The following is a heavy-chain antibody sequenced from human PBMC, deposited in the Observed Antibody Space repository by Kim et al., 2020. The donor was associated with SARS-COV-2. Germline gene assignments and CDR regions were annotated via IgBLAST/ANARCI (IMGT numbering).Heavy chain of an antibody. CDR2: ISYDGSNK. V-gene: IGHV3-30*04. CDR1: GFTFSSYA. CDR3: ARDLSCSGGSCYQASYNFFSGFDP. Sequence: GGSLRLSCAASGFTFSSYAMHWVRQAPGKGLEWVAVISYDGSNKYYADSVKGRFTISRDNSKNTLYLQMNSLRAEDTAVYYCARDLSCSGGSCYQASYNFFSGFDPWGQGTLVTVSS. D-gene: IGHD2-15*01. J-gene: IGHJ5*02.